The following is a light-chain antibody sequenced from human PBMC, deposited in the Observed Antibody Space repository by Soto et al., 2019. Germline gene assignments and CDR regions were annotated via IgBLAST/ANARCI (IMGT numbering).Light chain of an antibody. V-gene: IGLV2-14*01. CDR2: DVS. J-gene: IGLJ3*02. Sequence: SVLKEPGSVYGCTGRWMTISCTGTSSDVGGYNYVSWYQQHPGKAPKLMIYDVSNRPSGVSNRFSGSKSGNTASLTISGLQAEDEAAYYCSSYTSSSAWASGGRTKVTLL. CDR3: SSYTSSSAWA. CDR1: SSDVGGYNY.